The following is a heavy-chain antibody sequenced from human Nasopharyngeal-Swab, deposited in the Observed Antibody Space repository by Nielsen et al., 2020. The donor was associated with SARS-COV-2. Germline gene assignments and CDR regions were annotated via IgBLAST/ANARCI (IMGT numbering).Heavy chain of an antibody. CDR1: GFTFSNYG. D-gene: IGHD1-26*01. Sequence: GESLKISCAASGFTFSNYGMHWVRQAPGKGLEWVAVIWYDGSNKYYADSVKGRFTISRDDSKNTLYLQMNSLKTEDTAVYYCATDWEGIADYWGQGTLVTVSS. J-gene: IGHJ4*02. CDR3: ATDWEGIADY. CDR2: IWYDGSNK. V-gene: IGHV3-33*01.